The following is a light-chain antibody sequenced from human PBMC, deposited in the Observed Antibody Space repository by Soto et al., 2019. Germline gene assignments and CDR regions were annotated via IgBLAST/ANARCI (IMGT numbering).Light chain of an antibody. CDR2: AAS. J-gene: IGKJ3*01. CDR1: QGIRNN. Sequence: DIQMTQSPSSLSASAGDRVTITCRAMQGIRNNLSWYQQKPGEVPKLLIYAASTLQSGVPSRFSGSGSGTDFSLTISSLQPEDVATYYCQKYFSVPFTFGPGNKVVIK. CDR3: QKYFSVPFT. V-gene: IGKV1-27*01.